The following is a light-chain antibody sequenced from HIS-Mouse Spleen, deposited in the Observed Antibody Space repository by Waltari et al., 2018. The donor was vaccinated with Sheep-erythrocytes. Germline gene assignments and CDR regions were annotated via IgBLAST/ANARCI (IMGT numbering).Light chain of an antibody. Sequence: DIVMTKSPLSLPVTPGEPASISCRSSPSLLHSNGYNYLDWYLQKPGQSPQLLIYLGSNRASGVPDRFSGSGSGTDFTLKISRVEAEDVGVYYCMQALQTPIFTFGPGTKVDIK. V-gene: IGKV2-28*01. CDR3: MQALQTPIFT. J-gene: IGKJ3*01. CDR2: LGS. CDR1: PSLLHSNGYNY.